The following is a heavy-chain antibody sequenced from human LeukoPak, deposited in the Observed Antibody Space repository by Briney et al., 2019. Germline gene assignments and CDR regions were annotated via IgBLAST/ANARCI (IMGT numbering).Heavy chain of an antibody. CDR3: ARVEMATIVYFDY. Sequence: GGSLRLSCAASGFTFSSYSMTWVRQAPGKGLEWVSSISSSSSYIYYADSVKGRFTISRDNAKNSLYLQMNSLRAEDTAVYYCARVEMATIVYFDYWGQGTLVTVSS. V-gene: IGHV3-21*01. J-gene: IGHJ4*02. CDR2: ISSSSSYI. CDR1: GFTFSSYS. D-gene: IGHD5-24*01.